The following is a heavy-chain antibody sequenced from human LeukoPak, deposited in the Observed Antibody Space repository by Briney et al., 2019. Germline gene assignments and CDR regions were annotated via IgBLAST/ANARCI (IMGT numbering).Heavy chain of an antibody. V-gene: IGHV4-59*01. CDR1: GGSFSNYY. Sequence: SETLSLTCTVSGGSFSNYYWSWIRQPPGKGLEWIGYIYYTGSTNYNPSLKSRVTISVDTSKNQFSLKLSSVTAADTAVYYCARVGSWYSSGWYYFDYWGQGALVTVSS. J-gene: IGHJ4*02. CDR2: IYYTGST. D-gene: IGHD6-19*01. CDR3: ARVGSWYSSGWYYFDY.